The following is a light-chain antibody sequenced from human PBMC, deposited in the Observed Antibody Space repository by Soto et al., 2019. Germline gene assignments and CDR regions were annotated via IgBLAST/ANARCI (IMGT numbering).Light chain of an antibody. CDR3: MQALQTPLCT. V-gene: IGKV2-28*01. CDR1: QSLLHSNGYNY. Sequence: DIVMTQSPLSLPVTPGEPASISCRSSQSLLHSNGYNYLDWYLQKPGQSPQLLIYLGSNRASGVPDRFSGSGSGTDFTLKISRVEAEDVGVYYYMQALQTPLCTFGQGTKVEIK. J-gene: IGKJ1*01. CDR2: LGS.